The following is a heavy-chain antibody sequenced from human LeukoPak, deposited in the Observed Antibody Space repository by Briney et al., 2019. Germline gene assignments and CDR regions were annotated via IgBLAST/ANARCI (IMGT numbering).Heavy chain of an antibody. CDR2: FDPEDGET. V-gene: IGHV1-24*01. D-gene: IGHD2-2*01. CDR1: GYTLTELS. J-gene: IGHJ4*02. Sequence: ASVKVSCKVSGYTLTELSMHWVRQAPGKGLEWMGGFDPEDGETIYAQKFQGRVTMTEDTSTDTAYMELSSLRSEDTAVYYCATFTGYCSSTSCYEPDYWGQGTLVTVSS. CDR3: ATFTGYCSSTSCYEPDY.